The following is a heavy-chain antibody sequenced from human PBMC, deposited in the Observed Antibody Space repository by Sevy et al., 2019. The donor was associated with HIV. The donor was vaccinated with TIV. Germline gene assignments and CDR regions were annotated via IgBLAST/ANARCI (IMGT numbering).Heavy chain of an antibody. CDR3: ITDPAYRGYDEEVINYYFYGMDV. Sequence: GGSLRLSCTASGFTFSSAWMSWVRQAPGKGLEWVGRIKSEFDGGAIDYAAPVKGGFSISREESKNTVYLQMNSLKTEDTAVYYCITDPAYRGYDEEVINYYFYGMDVWGQGTTVTVSS. CDR1: GFTFSSAW. J-gene: IGHJ6*02. D-gene: IGHD5-12*01. V-gene: IGHV3-15*01. CDR2: IKSEFDGGAI.